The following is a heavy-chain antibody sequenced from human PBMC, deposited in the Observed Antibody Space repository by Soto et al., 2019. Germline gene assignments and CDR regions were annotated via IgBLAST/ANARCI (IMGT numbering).Heavy chain of an antibody. CDR1: GFTFSDYG. J-gene: IGHJ4*02. D-gene: IGHD1-1*01. CDR3: ARDLGSTNYYFGY. V-gene: IGHV3-33*01. Sequence: QVQLVESGGDVVQPGRSLRLSCATSGFTFSDYGFHWVRQAPGKGLEWVAVIWYDGSQTYYADFVKGRFTISRDYSKDTLSLQRNSLRADDAAVYYCARDLGSTNYYFGYWGLGTLVIGSS. CDR2: IWYDGSQT.